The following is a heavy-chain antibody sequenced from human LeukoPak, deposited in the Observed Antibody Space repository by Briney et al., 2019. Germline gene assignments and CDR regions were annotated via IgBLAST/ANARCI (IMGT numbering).Heavy chain of an antibody. CDR3: AKELLVAPRRDYVDY. J-gene: IGHJ4*02. D-gene: IGHD2-15*01. Sequence: GGSLRLSCAASGFTFNSYAMIWVRQAPGKGLEWVSGISGSGGVTHYADSVKGRFTISRDNSKNTLYLQMNSLRAEDTAVYYCAKELLVAPRRDYVDYWGQGTLVTVSS. V-gene: IGHV3-23*01. CDR2: ISGSGGVT. CDR1: GFTFNSYA.